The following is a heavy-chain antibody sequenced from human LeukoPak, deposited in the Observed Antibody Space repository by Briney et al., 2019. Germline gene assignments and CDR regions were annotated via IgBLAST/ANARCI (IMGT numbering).Heavy chain of an antibody. Sequence: PGRSLRLSCAASGFTFSIHAVHWVRQAPGKGLEWVVVISYDGSNKYYADSVKGRFTISGDNSKNTLYLQMNSLRAEDTAVYYCARDAYYYGSGSYAPPDVWGKGTTVTVSS. CDR1: GFTFSIHA. CDR3: ARDAYYYGSGSYAPPDV. V-gene: IGHV3-30*04. J-gene: IGHJ6*04. CDR2: ISYDGSNK. D-gene: IGHD3-10*01.